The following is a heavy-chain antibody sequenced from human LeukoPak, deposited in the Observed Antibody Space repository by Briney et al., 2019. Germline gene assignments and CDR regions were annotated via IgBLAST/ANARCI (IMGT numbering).Heavy chain of an antibody. D-gene: IGHD2-8*01. CDR3: AKDRCSNGIGCYYYYMDV. CDR1: GFTFSSYG. Sequence: PGGTLRLSCAASGFTFSSYGMSWVRQAPGKGLEWVSAISGSGGSTYYADSMKGRFTISRDNSKNTLYLQMNSLRAEDTAVYYCAKDRCSNGIGCYYYYMDVWGKGTTVTISS. V-gene: IGHV3-23*01. J-gene: IGHJ6*03. CDR2: ISGSGGST.